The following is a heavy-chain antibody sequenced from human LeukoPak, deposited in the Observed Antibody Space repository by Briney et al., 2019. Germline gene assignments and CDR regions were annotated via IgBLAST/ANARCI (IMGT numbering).Heavy chain of an antibody. CDR3: AKMYSSSWSYYYYYYMDV. D-gene: IGHD6-13*01. CDR2: IYHSGST. J-gene: IGHJ6*03. Sequence: SETLSLTCTVSGYSISSGYYWGWIRQPPGKGLEWIGSIYHSGSTYYNPSLKSRVTMSVDTSKNQFSLKLSSVTAADTAVYYCAKMYSSSWSYYYYYYMDVWGKGTTVTVSS. V-gene: IGHV4-38-2*02. CDR1: GYSISSGYY.